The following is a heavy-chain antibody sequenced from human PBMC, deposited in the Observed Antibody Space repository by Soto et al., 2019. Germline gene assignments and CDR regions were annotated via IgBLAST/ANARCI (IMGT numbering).Heavy chain of an antibody. V-gene: IGHV3-23*01. D-gene: IGHD5-18*01. CDR3: AKLNRTSASSSCFDY. CDR1: EFTFSSYA. Sequence: EVQLLESRGGLVQPGGSLRLSCAASEFTFSSYAMSWVRQAPGKGLEWVSSISGSVGSTFYADSVKGRFTISRDNSKNTLYLQMNSLRAEDTAVYYCAKLNRTSASSSCFDYWGQGTLVTVSS. CDR2: ISGSVGST. J-gene: IGHJ4*02.